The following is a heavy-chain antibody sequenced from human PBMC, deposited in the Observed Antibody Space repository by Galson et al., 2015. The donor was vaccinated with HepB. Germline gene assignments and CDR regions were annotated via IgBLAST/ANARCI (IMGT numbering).Heavy chain of an antibody. D-gene: IGHD6-6*01. CDR1: GFTFDDYT. Sequence: SPRLSCAASGFTFDDYTMHWVRQAPGKGLEWVSLISWDGGSTYYADSVKGRFTISRDNSKNTLYLQMNSLRAEDTAVYYCAKGRPEYSSSYGMDVWGQGTTVTVSS. CDR3: AKGRPEYSSSYGMDV. V-gene: IGHV3-43*01. J-gene: IGHJ6*02. CDR2: ISWDGGST.